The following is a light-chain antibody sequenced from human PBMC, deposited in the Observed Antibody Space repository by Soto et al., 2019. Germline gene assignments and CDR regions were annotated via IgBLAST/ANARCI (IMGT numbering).Light chain of an antibody. CDR3: QQYYTTPLT. Sequence: DIVMTQSPDSLRVSLGERATITCTSSLNIYFRSNNRNYLAWYQQKSGQPPKLLIYWASTREPGVPDRVSGSGSGTYFTLTIDNVQPDDVAVYYCQQYYTTPLTFGGGTGVDIK. J-gene: IGKJ4*01. V-gene: IGKV4-1*01. CDR2: WAS. CDR1: LNIYFRSNNRNY.